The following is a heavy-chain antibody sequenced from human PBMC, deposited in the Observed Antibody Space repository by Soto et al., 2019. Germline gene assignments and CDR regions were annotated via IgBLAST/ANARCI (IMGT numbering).Heavy chain of an antibody. V-gene: IGHV1-69*06. CDR3: ASREAFDGGNSGSYYNGMGV. CDR2: IIPIFGTA. D-gene: IGHD1-26*01. J-gene: IGHJ6*02. CDR1: GGTFSSYV. Sequence: QVQLVQSGAEVKKPGSSVKVSCKASGGTFSSYVISWVRQAPGQGLEWMGGIIPIFGTANYAQKFQGRVTIAADKHTSTDYMELISLRSEDTAGYYRASREAFDGGNSGSYYNGMGVWGQGTTVTVSS.